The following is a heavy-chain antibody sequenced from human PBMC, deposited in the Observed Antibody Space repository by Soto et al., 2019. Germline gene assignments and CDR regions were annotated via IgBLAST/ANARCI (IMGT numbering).Heavy chain of an antibody. D-gene: IGHD3-22*01. J-gene: IGHJ5*02. CDR2: ISAYNGNT. Sequence: QVQLVQSGAEVKKPGASVKVSCKASGYTFTSYGISWVRQAPGQGLEWMGWISAYNGNTNYAQKLQGRVTMTTDTSTRTAYMELRRLRSDDTAVYYCARDLGDYYDRSGTWFDPWGQETLVTVSS. CDR3: ARDLGDYYDRSGTWFDP. V-gene: IGHV1-18*01. CDR1: GYTFTSYG.